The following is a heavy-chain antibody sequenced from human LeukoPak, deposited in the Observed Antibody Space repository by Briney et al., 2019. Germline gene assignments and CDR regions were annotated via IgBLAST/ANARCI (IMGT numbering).Heavy chain of an antibody. CDR3: ARPREMATSAFDI. Sequence: PSETLSLTCTVSGGSVSSGSYYWSWIRQPPGKGLEWIGYISYSGSTNYNPSLKSRVTISVDTSKNQFSLKLSSVTAADTAVYYCARPREMATSAFDIWGQGTMVTVSS. J-gene: IGHJ3*02. V-gene: IGHV4-61*01. CDR2: ISYSGST. CDR1: GGSVSSGSYY. D-gene: IGHD5-24*01.